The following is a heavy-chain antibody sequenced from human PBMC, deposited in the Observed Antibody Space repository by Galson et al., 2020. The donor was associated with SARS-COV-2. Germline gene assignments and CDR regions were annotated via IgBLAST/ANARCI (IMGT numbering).Heavy chain of an antibody. CDR2: IYYSGST. V-gene: IGHV4-39*01. CDR1: GGSISSSSYY. D-gene: IGHD3-22*01. CDR3: ARGEGYSSGYYLIHWFDP. J-gene: IGHJ5*02. Sequence: SETLSLTCTVSGGSISSSSYYWGWIRQPPGKGLEWIGSIYYSGSTYYNPSLKSRVTISVDTSKNQFSLKLSSVTAADTAVYYCARGEGYSSGYYLIHWFDPWGQGTLVTVSS.